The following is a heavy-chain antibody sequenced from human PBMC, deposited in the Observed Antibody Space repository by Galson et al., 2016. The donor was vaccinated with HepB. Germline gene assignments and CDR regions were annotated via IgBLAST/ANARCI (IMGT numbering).Heavy chain of an antibody. CDR1: GGSISSGSYY. Sequence: TLSLTCTVSGGSISSGSYYWSWIRQPAGKGLEWIGRIYTSGSTNYNPSLKSRVTISVDTSKNQFSLKLSSVTAADTAVYYCARDRQAYSSSWTVYNWFDPWAREPWSPSPQ. J-gene: IGHJ5*02. V-gene: IGHV4-61*02. D-gene: IGHD6-13*01. CDR3: ARDRQAYSSSWTVYNWFDP. CDR2: IYTSGST.